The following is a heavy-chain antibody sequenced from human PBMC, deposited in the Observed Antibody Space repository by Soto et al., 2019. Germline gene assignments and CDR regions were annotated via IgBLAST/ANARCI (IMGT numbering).Heavy chain of an antibody. J-gene: IGHJ4*02. Sequence: GGSLRLACAASGFTFDDYAMHWVRQAPGKGLEWVSGISWNSGSIGYADSVKGRFTISRDNAKNSLYLQMNSLRAEDTALYYCARTAAAGRFDYWGQGTLVTVSS. CDR1: GFTFDDYA. V-gene: IGHV3-9*01. CDR2: ISWNSGSI. D-gene: IGHD6-13*01. CDR3: ARTAAAGRFDY.